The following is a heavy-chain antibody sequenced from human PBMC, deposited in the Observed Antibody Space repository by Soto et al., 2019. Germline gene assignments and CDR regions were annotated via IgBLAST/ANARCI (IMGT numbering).Heavy chain of an antibody. CDR1: GYSFTACF. D-gene: IGHD6-6*01. CDR2: VHPSGGNT. V-gene: IGHV1-46*01. Sequence: ASVKVSCKASGYSFTACFMHWVRQALGQGLEWMGIVHPSGGNTNYAQKFQGRVTMTWDTSTTTVYMELSSLRSDDTAVYYCARAPYSSSSFFFDYWGQGTPVTVSS. CDR3: ARAPYSSSSFFFDY. J-gene: IGHJ4*02.